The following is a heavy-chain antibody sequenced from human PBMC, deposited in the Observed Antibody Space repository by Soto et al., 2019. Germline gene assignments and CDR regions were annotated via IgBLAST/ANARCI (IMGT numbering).Heavy chain of an antibody. Sequence: GASVKVSCKACGGTFSSYASSWVRQAPAQGLEWMGVIIPIFGTANYAQKFQGRVTITADESTSTAYMELSSLRSEDTAVYYCARLRLELYGSASYYTRGGYLDGIDVWGQGTTVTVSS. CDR2: IIPIFGTA. V-gene: IGHV1-69*13. D-gene: IGHD3-10*01. J-gene: IGHJ6*02. CDR3: ARLRLELYGSASYYTRGGYLDGIDV. CDR1: GGTFSSYA.